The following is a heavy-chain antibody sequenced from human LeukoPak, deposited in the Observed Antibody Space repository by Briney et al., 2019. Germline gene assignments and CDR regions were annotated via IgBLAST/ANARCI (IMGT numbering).Heavy chain of an antibody. CDR2: ISGRGAST. CDR1: GFTFSSYA. CDR3: AKGSTTGYCSSTSCSYYFDS. Sequence: PGGSLRLSCAASGFTFSSYATNWVRQAPGKGLEWVSAISGRGASTYYADSVKGRFTISRDNAKNTLYLQMNSLRAEDTAVYYCAKGSTTGYCSSTSCSYYFDSWGQGTLVTVSS. J-gene: IGHJ4*02. V-gene: IGHV3-23*01. D-gene: IGHD2-2*01.